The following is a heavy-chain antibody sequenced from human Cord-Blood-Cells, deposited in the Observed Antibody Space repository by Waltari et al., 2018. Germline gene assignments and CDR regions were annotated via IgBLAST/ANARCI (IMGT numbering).Heavy chain of an antibody. D-gene: IGHD3-10*01. V-gene: IGHV1-8*01. CDR1: GYTFTRYD. Sequence: QVQLVQSGAEVKKPGAAVTVSGKASGYTFTRYDINWLRDAHGQGLEWMGLMNPNSGNTGYAQKFQGRVTMTRNTSISTAYMELSSLRSEDTAVYYCARDYYGSGSYYLYYFDYWGQGTLVTVSS. CDR2: MNPNSGNT. J-gene: IGHJ4*02. CDR3: ARDYYGSGSYYLYYFDY.